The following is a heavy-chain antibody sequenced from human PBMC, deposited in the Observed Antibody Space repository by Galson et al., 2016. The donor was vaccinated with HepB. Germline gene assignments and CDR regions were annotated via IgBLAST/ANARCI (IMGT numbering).Heavy chain of an antibody. CDR2: INSDGSST. V-gene: IGHV3-74*01. CDR3: ARGRMEYHLLSAEYFQH. D-gene: IGHD2-2*01. Sequence: SLRLSCADSGFTFSSYWMHWVRQAPGKGLVWVSRINSDGSSTTYADSVKGRFTISRDNAKNTLYLQMNSLRAEDTAVYYCARGRMEYHLLSAEYFQHWGQGTLVTVSS. CDR1: GFTFSSYW. J-gene: IGHJ1*01.